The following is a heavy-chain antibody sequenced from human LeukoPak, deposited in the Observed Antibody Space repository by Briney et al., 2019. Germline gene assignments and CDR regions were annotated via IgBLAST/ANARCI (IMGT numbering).Heavy chain of an antibody. J-gene: IGHJ4*02. CDR2: IKQDGSEK. V-gene: IGHV3-7*01. CDR3: ARGSGCYDSSGYYYGY. Sequence: GGSLRLSCAASGFTFSSYWMSWVRQAPGKGLEWVANIKQDGSEKYYVDSVKGRFTISRDNAKNSLYLQMNSLRAEDTAVYYCARGSGCYDSSGYYYGYWGQGTLVTVSS. CDR1: GFTFSSYW. D-gene: IGHD3-22*01.